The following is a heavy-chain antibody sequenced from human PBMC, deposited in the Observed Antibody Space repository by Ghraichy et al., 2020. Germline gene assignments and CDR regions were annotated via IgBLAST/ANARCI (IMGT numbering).Heavy chain of an antibody. CDR1: GFTFSSYS. CDR3: AREGADYYGSGSYYLDY. J-gene: IGHJ4*02. Sequence: GGSLRLSCAASGFTFSSYSMNWVRQAPGKGLEWVSSISSSSSYIYYADSVKGRFTISRDNTKNSLYLQMNSLRAEDTAVYYCAREGADYYGSGSYYLDYWGQGTLVTVSS. CDR2: ISSSSSYI. V-gene: IGHV3-21*01. D-gene: IGHD3-10*01.